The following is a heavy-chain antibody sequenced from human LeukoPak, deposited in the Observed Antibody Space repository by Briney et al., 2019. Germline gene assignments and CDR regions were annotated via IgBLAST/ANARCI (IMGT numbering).Heavy chain of an antibody. J-gene: IGHJ4*02. D-gene: IGHD5-24*01. CDR1: GGSIRSDY. CDR3: ARVGRDGYNFDY. Sequence: SETLSLTCTVSGGSIRSDYWSWIRQPPGKGLEWIGYIYYSGSTNYNPSLKSRVTISVDTSKNQFSLKLSSVTAADTAVYYCARVGRDGYNFDYWGQGTLVTVSS. V-gene: IGHV4-59*01. CDR2: IYYSGST.